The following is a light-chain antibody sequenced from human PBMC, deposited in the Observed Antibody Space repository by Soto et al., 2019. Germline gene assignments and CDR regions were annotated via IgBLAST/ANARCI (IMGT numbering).Light chain of an antibody. CDR1: QGISSY. Sequence: DIQLTQSPSFLSASVGDRVTITCRASQGISSYLAWYQQKPGKAPKLLIYTASILQSGVPSRFSGSGSGTEFTLTISSLQPEDSATYYCQQLNSYPLTFGQGTRLEIK. V-gene: IGKV1-9*01. CDR3: QQLNSYPLT. CDR2: TAS. J-gene: IGKJ5*01.